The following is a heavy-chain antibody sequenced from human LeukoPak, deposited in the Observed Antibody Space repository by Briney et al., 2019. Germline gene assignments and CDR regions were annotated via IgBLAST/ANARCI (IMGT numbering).Heavy chain of an antibody. D-gene: IGHD3-22*01. J-gene: IGHJ4*02. CDR3: VKDANYFDSGSYRVPFDS. Sequence: GGSLRLSCAASGFTFSRCAMGWVRQIPGKGLEWVAGIGGSDGKTYYADPVKGRFNISRDNSKNSLYLQLNSLRSDDTAIYYCVKDANYFDSGSYRVPFDSWGQGTLVTVSS. CDR2: IGGSDGKT. CDR1: GFTFSRCA. V-gene: IGHV3-23*01.